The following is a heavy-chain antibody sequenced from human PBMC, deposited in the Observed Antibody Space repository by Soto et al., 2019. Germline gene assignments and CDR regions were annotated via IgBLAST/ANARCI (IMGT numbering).Heavy chain of an antibody. J-gene: IGHJ5*02. D-gene: IGHD3-10*01. V-gene: IGHV4-31*03. CDR3: ARDRPIRDSGSPSFDP. CDR2: FFYTEGP. CDR1: GVSVTSGDNY. Sequence: SETLSLTCNVSGVSVTSGDNYWTWLRQPPGGGLEWIGYFFYTEGPYYSPSLKNRVTISADTSNNQFSLNLNSVTVADTAIYYCARDRPIRDSGSPSFDPWGPGIQVTVSS.